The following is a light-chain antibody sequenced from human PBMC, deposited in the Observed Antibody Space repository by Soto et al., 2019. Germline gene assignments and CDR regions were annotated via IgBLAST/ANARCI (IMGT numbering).Light chain of an antibody. CDR3: QQDGSSPGT. Sequence: EIVLTESPGTLSLSPGERATLSCKASQSVTINYLAWYQQKPGQAPSLLIYGASSRATGLPDRFSGSGSGTDFNLTISRLEPEDFAVYYCQQDGSSPGTFGQGTKVDIK. J-gene: IGKJ1*01. CDR1: QSVTINY. V-gene: IGKV3-20*01. CDR2: GAS.